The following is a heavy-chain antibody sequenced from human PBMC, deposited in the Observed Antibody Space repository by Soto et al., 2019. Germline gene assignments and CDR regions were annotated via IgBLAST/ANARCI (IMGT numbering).Heavy chain of an antibody. Sequence: GGSLRLSCATSGFTFNTYPMTWVRQAPGKGLEWVSSISSTAGKTSSYADSVKGRFAISRDFSDNTVYLQMDNLRVDDTAVYFCAKGVLSFHYGMEVWGQGTTVTVSS. CDR3: AKGVLSFHYGMEV. D-gene: IGHD3-10*01. V-gene: IGHV3-23*01. CDR2: ISSTAGKTS. J-gene: IGHJ6*02. CDR1: GFTFNTYP.